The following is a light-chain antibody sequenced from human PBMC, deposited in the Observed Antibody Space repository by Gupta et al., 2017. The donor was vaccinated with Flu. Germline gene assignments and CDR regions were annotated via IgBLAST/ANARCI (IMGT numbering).Light chain of an antibody. CDR1: SDIGSYNL. J-gene: IGLJ3*02. V-gene: IGLV2-23*02. Sequence: SDIGSYNLVSWYRHHPGKAPKLVIYEVSKRPSGVSSRFSGSKSGYTASLTISALQAEDEATYYCCTNAGLSTSHVLFGGGTKLTVL. CDR3: CTNAGLSTSHVL. CDR2: EVS.